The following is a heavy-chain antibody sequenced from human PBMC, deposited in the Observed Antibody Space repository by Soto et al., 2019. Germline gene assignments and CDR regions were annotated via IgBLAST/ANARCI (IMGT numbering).Heavy chain of an antibody. CDR1: GFTFSSYV. Sequence: TGGSLRLSCAASGFTFSSYVMSWVRQAPGKGLEWVSSISSGGGSAYYADYAKGRFTISRDKSKNTLYLQMNSLRAEDTAVYYCASNRWELPSWDYYGMDVWGQGTTVTVSS. CDR2: ISSGGGSA. J-gene: IGHJ6*02. V-gene: IGHV3-23*01. D-gene: IGHD1-26*01. CDR3: ASNRWELPSWDYYGMDV.